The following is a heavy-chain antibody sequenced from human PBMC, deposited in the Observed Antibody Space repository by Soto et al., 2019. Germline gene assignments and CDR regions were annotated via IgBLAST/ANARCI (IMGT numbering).Heavy chain of an antibody. D-gene: IGHD6-19*01. Sequence: EVQLVESGGGLVQPGGSLRLSFAASGFTFSTYWMHWVRQAPGKGLVWVSRVNPDGRTTSYADSVKGRFTISRDNAKNTLFLQRNSLRAEDTAVYYCARDLTGWYDYCGQGTLVTVSS. J-gene: IGHJ4*02. V-gene: IGHV3-74*01. CDR3: ARDLTGWYDY. CDR2: VNPDGRTT. CDR1: GFTFSTYW.